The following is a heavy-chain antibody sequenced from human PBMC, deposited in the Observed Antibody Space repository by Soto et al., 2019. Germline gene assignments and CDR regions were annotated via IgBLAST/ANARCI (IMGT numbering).Heavy chain of an antibody. CDR2: ISHNAGST. CDR3: ARAETINRPPFDY. D-gene: IGHD1-20*01. J-gene: IGHJ4*02. Sequence: EVQLVESGGGLVQPGGSLRLSCAASGFTFNSYAMHWVRQAPGKGLEYVSAISHNAGSTYYADSVKGRFTISRDNSKNTLFLQLGSLRPEDMAVYYCARAETINRPPFDYWGQGTLVTVSS. CDR1: GFTFNSYA. V-gene: IGHV3-64*07.